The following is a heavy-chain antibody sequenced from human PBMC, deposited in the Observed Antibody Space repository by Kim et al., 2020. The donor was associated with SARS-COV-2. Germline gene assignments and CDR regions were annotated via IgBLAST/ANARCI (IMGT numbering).Heavy chain of an antibody. V-gene: IGHV5-10-1*01. D-gene: IGHD6-13*01. CDR3: ARGQQLVQFDY. CDR1: GYNFTSYW. CDR2: IDPSDSYT. Sequence: GESLKISCKGSGYNFTSYWINWVRQMPGKGLEWMGRIDPSDSYTTYSPSFRGHVTISADKSISTAYLQWSSLKASDTAMYYCARGQQLVQFDYWGQGTLVTVSS. J-gene: IGHJ4*02.